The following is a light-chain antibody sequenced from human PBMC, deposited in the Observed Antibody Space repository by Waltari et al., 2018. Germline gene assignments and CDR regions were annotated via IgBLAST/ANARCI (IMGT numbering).Light chain of an antibody. Sequence: DLQMTQSPSSLSASIGDRVTITCRASQVIRDDLGWYQQKTGEAPRRLIYGASTLQTGVPSRFSGSGSGTDFTLTITSLQPEDFATYYCLQHSNYPFTFGPGTTVDVK. V-gene: IGKV1-17*01. J-gene: IGKJ3*01. CDR3: LQHSNYPFT. CDR1: QVIRDD. CDR2: GAS.